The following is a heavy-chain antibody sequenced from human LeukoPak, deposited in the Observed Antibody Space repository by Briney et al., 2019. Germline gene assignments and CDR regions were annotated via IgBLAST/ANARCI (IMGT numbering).Heavy chain of an antibody. Sequence: SQTLSLTCAVSGGSISSGGYSWSWLRQPPGKGLEWIGYIYHSGSTYYNPSLKSRVTISVDRSKNQFSLKLSSVTAADTAVYYCARYGDYTVGLDYWGQGTLVTVSS. CDR3: ARYGDYTVGLDY. D-gene: IGHD4-17*01. J-gene: IGHJ4*02. V-gene: IGHV4-30-2*01. CDR2: IYHSGST. CDR1: GGSISSGGYS.